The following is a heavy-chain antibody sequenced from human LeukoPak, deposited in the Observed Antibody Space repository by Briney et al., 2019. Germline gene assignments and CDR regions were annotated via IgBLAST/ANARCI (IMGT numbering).Heavy chain of an antibody. CDR2: ITGSGGST. CDR1: GFTFSSYI. V-gene: IGHV3-23*01. D-gene: IGHD6-19*01. Sequence: GGSLRLSCAASGFTFSSYIMAWVRQAPEKGLEWVSAITGSGGSTYYADSVKGRFTISRDSSDNTLYLQMNSLRAEDTAVYYCARGSQGWPYYFDYWGQGTLVAVSS. CDR3: ARGSQGWPYYFDY. J-gene: IGHJ4*02.